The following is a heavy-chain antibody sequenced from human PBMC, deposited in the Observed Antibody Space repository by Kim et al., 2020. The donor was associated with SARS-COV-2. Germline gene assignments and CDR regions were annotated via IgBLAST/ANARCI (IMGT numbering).Heavy chain of an antibody. CDR3: AKVAIWYYYDSSGPDY. CDR1: GFTFSSYA. J-gene: IGHJ4*02. CDR2: ISGSGGST. D-gene: IGHD3-22*01. V-gene: IGHV3-23*01. Sequence: GGSLRLSCAASGFTFSSYAMSWVRQAPGKGLEWVSAISGSGGSTYYADSVKGRFTISRDNSKNTLYLQMNSLRAEDTAVYYCAKVAIWYYYDSSGPDYWGQGTLVTVSS.